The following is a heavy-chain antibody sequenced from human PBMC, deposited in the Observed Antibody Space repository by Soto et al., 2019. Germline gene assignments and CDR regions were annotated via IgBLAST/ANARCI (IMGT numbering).Heavy chain of an antibody. CDR3: ARDHPWVDCTNGVCYYDAFDI. V-gene: IGHV3-7*01. CDR2: IKKDGSEK. J-gene: IGHJ3*02. CDR1: GFTFSSYW. Sequence: GGSLRLSCAASGFTFSSYWMSWVRQAPGKGLEWVANIKKDGSEKYYVDSVKGRFTISRDNAKNLLYLQMNSLIAEDTAVYYCARDHPWVDCTNGVCYYDAFDIWGQGTMVTVSS. D-gene: IGHD2-8*01.